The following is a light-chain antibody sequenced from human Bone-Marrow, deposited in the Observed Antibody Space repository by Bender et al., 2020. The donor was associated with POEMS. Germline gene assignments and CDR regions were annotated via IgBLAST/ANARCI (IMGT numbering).Light chain of an antibody. J-gene: IGLJ2*01. V-gene: IGLV1-40*01. CDR2: GNN. CDR3: CSYTSSNSLDVV. Sequence: VLTQPPSVSGAPGQRVTISCTGSSSNIGAGYVHWYQQIPGTAPKLLIFGNNNRPSGISNRFSGSKSGNTASLTIFGLLAEDEADYYCCSYTSSNSLDVVFGGGTKLTVL. CDR1: SSNIGAGY.